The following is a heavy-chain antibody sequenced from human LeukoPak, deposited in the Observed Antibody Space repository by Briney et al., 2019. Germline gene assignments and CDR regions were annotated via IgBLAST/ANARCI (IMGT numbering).Heavy chain of an antibody. CDR1: GYTFTSYD. Sequence: ASVKVSCKASGYTFTSYDINWVRQATGQGLEWMGWMNPNSGNTGYAQKFQGRVTITRNTSISTAYMELSSLRSEDTAVYYCAVGQENYYDSSGYYYGWGQGTLVTVSS. D-gene: IGHD3-22*01. V-gene: IGHV1-8*03. J-gene: IGHJ4*02. CDR3: AVGQENYYDSSGYYYG. CDR2: MNPNSGNT.